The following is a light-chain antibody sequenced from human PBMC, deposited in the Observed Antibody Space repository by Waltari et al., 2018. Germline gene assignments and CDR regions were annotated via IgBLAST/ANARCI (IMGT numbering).Light chain of an antibody. CDR3: SSYASSGTLV. Sequence: QSALTQPASVSGSPGQSITISCTGTSSDVGGYIFASWYQVHPGKVPKLIIYEVNSRRSGVSNRVSGSKSGNTASLTISGLQAEDEADFYCSSYASSGTLVFGSGTKVTVL. V-gene: IGLV2-14*01. J-gene: IGLJ1*01. CDR1: SSDVGGYIF. CDR2: EVN.